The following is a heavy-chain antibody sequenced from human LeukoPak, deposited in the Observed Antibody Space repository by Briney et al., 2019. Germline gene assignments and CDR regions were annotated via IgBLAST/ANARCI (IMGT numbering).Heavy chain of an antibody. CDR2: INPNSGGT. V-gene: IGHV1-2*04. D-gene: IGHD3-22*01. Sequence: ASVKVACKSSGYTFTGYYIHWVRQAPGQGLVWMGWINPNSGGTNYAQKFQGWVTMTGDKSISTAYMELSRLRSDDTAIYYCAKDLTYYYDSTGYYLDYWGQGTLVTVSS. J-gene: IGHJ4*02. CDR3: AKDLTYYYDSTGYYLDY. CDR1: GYTFTGYY.